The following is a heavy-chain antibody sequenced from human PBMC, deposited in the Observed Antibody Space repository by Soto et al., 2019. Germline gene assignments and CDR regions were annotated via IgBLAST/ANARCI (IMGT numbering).Heavy chain of an antibody. Sequence: EVQLVESGGGLVQPGGSLRLSCAASGFTFSSYSMNWVRQAPGKGLEWVSYIDSSSSTIYYADSVKGRFTISRDNAKNSLYLQMNSLSDEDTAVYYCANWGGSNYGPYYFDYWGQGTLVTVSS. CDR2: IDSSSSTI. D-gene: IGHD1-26*01. V-gene: IGHV3-48*02. CDR1: GFTFSSYS. CDR3: ANWGGSNYGPYYFDY. J-gene: IGHJ4*02.